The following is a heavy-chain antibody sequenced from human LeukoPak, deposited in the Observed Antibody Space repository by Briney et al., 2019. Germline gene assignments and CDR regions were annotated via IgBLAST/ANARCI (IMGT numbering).Heavy chain of an antibody. Sequence: KSSETLSLTCTVSGGSISSYYWSWIRQPPGKGLEWIGYIYYSGSTNYNPSLKSRVTISVDTSKNQFSLKLSSVTAADTAVYYCARVITMVRGVITSRYRDYYGMDVWGQGTTVTVSS. V-gene: IGHV4-59*01. CDR2: IYYSGST. D-gene: IGHD3-10*01. CDR1: GGSISSYY. CDR3: ARVITMVRGVITSRYRDYYGMDV. J-gene: IGHJ6*02.